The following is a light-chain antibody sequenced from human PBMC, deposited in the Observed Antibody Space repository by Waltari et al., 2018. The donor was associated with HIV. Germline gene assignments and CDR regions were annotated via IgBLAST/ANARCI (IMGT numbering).Light chain of an antibody. CDR3: QSADSSGTYV. CDR2: KDS. CDR1: ALPNKY. V-gene: IGLV3-25*03. J-gene: IGLJ1*01. Sequence: SYELTQPPSVSVSPGQTARITCSGDALPNKYAYWYKQRPGQAPLLVIFKDSERPSGIPERFSGSSSGTTVTLTISGVQAEDEADYYCQSADSSGTYVFGTGTKVTVL.